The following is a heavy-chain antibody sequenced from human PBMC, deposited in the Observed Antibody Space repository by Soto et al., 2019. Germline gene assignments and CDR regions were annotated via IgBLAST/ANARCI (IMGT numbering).Heavy chain of an antibody. J-gene: IGHJ1*01. V-gene: IGHV1-69*13. Sequence: ASVKVSCKVSGGTFSSYAISWVRQAPGQGLEWMGGIIPIFGTANYAQKFQGRVTITADESTSTAYMELSSLRSEDTAVYYCASSAKEAPSPFAGYLRHRRQVTRFPSSS. CDR3: ASSAKEAPSPFAGYLRH. CDR2: IIPIFGTA. CDR1: GGTFSSYA. D-gene: IGHD2-21*01.